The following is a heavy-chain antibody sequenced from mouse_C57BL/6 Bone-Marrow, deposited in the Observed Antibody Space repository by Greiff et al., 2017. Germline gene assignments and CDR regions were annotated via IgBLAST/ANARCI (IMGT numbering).Heavy chain of an antibody. J-gene: IGHJ4*01. Sequence: VQLQQSGAELVKPGASVKLSCKASGYTFTSYWMHWVKQRPGRGLEWIGRIDPNSGGTKYNEKFKSKATLTVDKPSSTAYMQLSSLTSEDSAVYYCASYYYGSSHGYYAMDYWGQGTSVTVSS. CDR1: GYTFTSYW. V-gene: IGHV1-72*01. CDR2: IDPNSGGT. D-gene: IGHD1-1*01. CDR3: ASYYYGSSHGYYAMDY.